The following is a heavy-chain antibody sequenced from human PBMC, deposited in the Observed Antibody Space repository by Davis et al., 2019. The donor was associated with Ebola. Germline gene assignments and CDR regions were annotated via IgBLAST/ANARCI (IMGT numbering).Heavy chain of an antibody. CDR1: GGSISSYY. J-gene: IGHJ4*02. V-gene: IGHV4-59*01. CDR2: IYYSGST. CDR3: ARVTFDSSGYYYWDY. Sequence: PSETLSLTCTVSGGSISSYYWSWIRQPPGKGLEWIGYIYYSGSTNYNPSLKSRVTISVATSKNQFSLKLSSVTAADTAVYYCARVTFDSSGYYYWDYWGQGTLVTVSS. D-gene: IGHD3-22*01.